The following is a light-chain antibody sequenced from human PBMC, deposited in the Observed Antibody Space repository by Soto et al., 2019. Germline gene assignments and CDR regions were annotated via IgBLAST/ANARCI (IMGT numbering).Light chain of an antibody. CDR1: SSDVGGYNY. CDR2: EVT. Sequence: QSALTQPASVSGSPGQSITISCTGISSDVGGYNYVSWYQQHPGKAPKLMIYEVTNRPSGVSNRFSGSKSGNTASLTISGLQAEDEADYYCSSHISSNTNVVFGGGTKLPVL. J-gene: IGLJ2*01. CDR3: SSHISSNTNVV. V-gene: IGLV2-14*01.